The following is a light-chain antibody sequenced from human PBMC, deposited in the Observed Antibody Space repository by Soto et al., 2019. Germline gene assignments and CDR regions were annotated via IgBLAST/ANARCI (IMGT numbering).Light chain of an antibody. V-gene: IGKV1-17*03. Sequence: DIQMTQSPSVVSASVGDRVTVTLRASQGITTFLAWFRQRRGRVPERLIYGASSLQSGVPSRFSGRGSGTEFPLTISSLQPEDFGIYYCLQHNSSPYTFGPGTKVDIK. CDR2: GAS. CDR3: LQHNSSPYT. CDR1: QGITTF. J-gene: IGKJ2*01.